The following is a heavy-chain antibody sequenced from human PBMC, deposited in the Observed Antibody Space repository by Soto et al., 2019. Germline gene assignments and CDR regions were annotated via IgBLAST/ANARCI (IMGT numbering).Heavy chain of an antibody. CDR2: IYYSGST. D-gene: IGHD6-13*01. Sequence: QLQLQESGPGLVKPSETLSLTCTVSGGSISSSNYYWGWIRQPPGKGLEWIGSIYYSGSTYYNPSLESRVTISVDTSKNQFSLKLGSVTAADTAVYYCARHSSSWPRGNWFDPWGQGTLVTVSS. V-gene: IGHV4-39*01. J-gene: IGHJ5*02. CDR1: GGSISSSNYY. CDR3: ARHSSSWPRGNWFDP.